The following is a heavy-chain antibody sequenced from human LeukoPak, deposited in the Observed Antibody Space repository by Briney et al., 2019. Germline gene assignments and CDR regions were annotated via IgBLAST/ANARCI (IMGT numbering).Heavy chain of an antibody. CDR1: GYTFTGYS. Sequence: ASVKVSCKASGYTFTGYSMHWVRQAPGQGLEWMGWINPNNGGTSYAQKFQGRVTMTRDTSISTAYMELRSLRSDDTAVYYCARVSLDYYGSGSYLDENYWGQGTLVTVSS. J-gene: IGHJ4*02. CDR2: INPNNGGT. D-gene: IGHD3-10*01. V-gene: IGHV1-2*02. CDR3: ARVSLDYYGSGSYLDENY.